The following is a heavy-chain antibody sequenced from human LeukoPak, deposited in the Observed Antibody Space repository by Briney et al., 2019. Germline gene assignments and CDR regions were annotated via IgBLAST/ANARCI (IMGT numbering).Heavy chain of an antibody. CDR2: IYYSGST. V-gene: IGHV4-34*01. CDR3: ARGGPSSIAARGNFFDY. J-gene: IGHJ4*02. D-gene: IGHD6-6*01. Sequence: PSETLSLTCAVYGGSFSGYYWSWIRQHPGKGLEWIGYIYYSGSTYYNPSLKSRVTISVDTSKNQFSLKLSSVTAADTAVYYCARGGPSSIAARGNFFDYWGQGTLVTVSS. CDR1: GGSFSGYY.